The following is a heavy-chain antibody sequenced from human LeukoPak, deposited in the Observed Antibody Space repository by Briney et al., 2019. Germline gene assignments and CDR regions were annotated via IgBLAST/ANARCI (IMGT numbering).Heavy chain of an antibody. V-gene: IGHV4-38-2*02. CDR1: GGSNY. J-gene: IGHJ3*02. D-gene: IGHD1-1*01. CDR3: ARDLTGMGAFDI. Sequence: SETLSLTCTVSGGSNYWTWIRQPPGQGLEWIGSIYHSGGTYYNPSLKSRVTISVDTSKNQFSLKLSSVTAADTAVYYCARDLTGMGAFDIWGQGTMVTVSS. CDR2: IYHSGGT.